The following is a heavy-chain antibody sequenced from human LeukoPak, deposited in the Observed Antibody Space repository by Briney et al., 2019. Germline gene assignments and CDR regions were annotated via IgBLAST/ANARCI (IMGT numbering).Heavy chain of an antibody. Sequence: PSETLSLTCAVYGGSFSGYYWSWIRQPPGKGLEWIGEINHSGSTNYNPSLKSRVTMSIDTSNNHFSLNVSSVTAADAAVYYCARWTTCGGDCHILDYWGQGILVTVSS. CDR3: ARWTTCGGDCHILDY. CDR1: GGSFSGYY. V-gene: IGHV4-34*01. D-gene: IGHD2-21*02. CDR2: INHSGST. J-gene: IGHJ4*02.